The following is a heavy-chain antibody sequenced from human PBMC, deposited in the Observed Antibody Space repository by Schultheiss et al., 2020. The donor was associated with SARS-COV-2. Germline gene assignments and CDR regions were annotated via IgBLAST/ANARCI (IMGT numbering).Heavy chain of an antibody. V-gene: IGHV4-59*01. CDR1: GGSITSYY. Sequence: SETLSLTCTVSGGSITSYYWSWIRQPPGKGLEWIGYISYSGSTNYNPSLKSRVTISVDTSKNQFSLKLSSVTAADTAVYYCARGSGEWLLSNYYYYGMDVWGQGTTVTVSS. J-gene: IGHJ6*02. D-gene: IGHD6-19*01. CDR3: ARGSGEWLLSNYYYYGMDV. CDR2: ISYSGST.